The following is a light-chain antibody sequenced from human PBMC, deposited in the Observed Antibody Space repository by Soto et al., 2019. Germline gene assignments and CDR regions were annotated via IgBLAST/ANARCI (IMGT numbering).Light chain of an antibody. CDR3: AAWDDSLNGYV. Sequence: QSVLTRPPSVSEAPRQRVTISCSGSSSNIGNNAVNWYQQLPGKAPKLLIYYDDLLPSGVSDRFSGSKSGTSASLAISGLQSEDEADYYCAAWDDSLNGYVFGPGTKVTVL. J-gene: IGLJ1*01. CDR1: SSNIGNNA. CDR2: YDD. V-gene: IGLV1-36*01.